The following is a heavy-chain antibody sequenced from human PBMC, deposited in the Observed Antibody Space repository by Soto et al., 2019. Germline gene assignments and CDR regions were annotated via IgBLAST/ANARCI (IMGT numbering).Heavy chain of an antibody. CDR3: AREMGACSDSSCYPGPYDS. CDR2: ITSKSTTI. V-gene: IGHV3-48*02. CDR1: GFTFTSYS. J-gene: IGHJ5*02. Sequence: LRLSCAASGFTFTSYSMNWVRQAPGQGLEWVSYITSKSTTIKYADSVKGRFTVSRDNAKNSLYLQLNSLSDEDTALYYCAREMGACSDSSCYPGPYDSWGQGTLVTVSS. D-gene: IGHD3-16*01.